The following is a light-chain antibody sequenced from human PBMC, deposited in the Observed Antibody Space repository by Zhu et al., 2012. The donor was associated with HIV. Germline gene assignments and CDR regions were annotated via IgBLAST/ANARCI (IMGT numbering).Light chain of an antibody. CDR3: QQCGGSPPYT. CDR1: QSVSSSY. CDR2: GIS. J-gene: IGKJ2*01. V-gene: IGKV3-20*01. Sequence: EIVLTQSPATLFLSPGESATLSCRTSQSVSSSYLAWYQQKPGQAPRLLIYGISIRATGIPDRFSGSGSGTDFTLTISRLEPEDFAVYYCQQCGGSPPYTFGQGTKLEIK.